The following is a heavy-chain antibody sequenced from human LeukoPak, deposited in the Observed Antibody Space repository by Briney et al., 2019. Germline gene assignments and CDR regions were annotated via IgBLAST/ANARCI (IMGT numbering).Heavy chain of an antibody. CDR1: GVSISTSNSY. Sequence: YPSETLSLTCTVSGVSISTSNSYWGWIRQPPGKGLEWIGSIYYSGSTYYNPSLKSRVTISVDTSKNQFSLKLSSVTAADTAVYYCASLRVPGDFDYWGQGTLVTVSS. V-gene: IGHV4-39*07. J-gene: IGHJ4*02. D-gene: IGHD3-16*01. CDR2: IYYSGST. CDR3: ASLRVPGDFDY.